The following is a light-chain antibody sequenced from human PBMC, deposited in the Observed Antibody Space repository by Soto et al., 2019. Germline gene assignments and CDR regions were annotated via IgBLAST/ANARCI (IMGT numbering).Light chain of an antibody. CDR3: QLYGSSPGYT. V-gene: IGKV3-20*01. CDR2: GAS. CDR1: QSVSSNY. J-gene: IGKJ2*01. Sequence: EIVLTQSPGTLSLSPGETVTLSCRASQSVSSNYLAWYRQKPGQAPRLVIYGASNRATGIPDRYSGSGSGTDFPLTISRLEPEDFAVYYCQLYGSSPGYTFGQGTKLEIK.